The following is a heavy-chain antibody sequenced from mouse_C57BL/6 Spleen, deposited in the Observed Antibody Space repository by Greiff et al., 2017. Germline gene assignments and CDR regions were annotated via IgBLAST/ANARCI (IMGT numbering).Heavy chain of an antibody. V-gene: IGHV1-81*01. CDR1: GYTFTSYG. D-gene: IGHD2-2*01. CDR3: ERYGGGYHWYFDV. Sequence: QVQLQQSGAELARPGASVKLSCKASGYTFTSYGISWVKQRTGQGLEWIGEIYPRSGNTYYNEKFKGKATLTADKSSSTAYMEFRSLTSEDSAVYFCERYGGGYHWYFDVWGTGTTVTVSS. CDR2: IYPRSGNT. J-gene: IGHJ1*03.